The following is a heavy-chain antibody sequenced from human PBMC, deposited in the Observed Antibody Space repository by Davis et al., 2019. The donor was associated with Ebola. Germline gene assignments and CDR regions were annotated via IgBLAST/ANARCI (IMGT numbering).Heavy chain of an antibody. CDR1: GFTFSSYW. D-gene: IGHD2-2*02. CDR3: ARDRVCFTFDY. J-gene: IGHJ4*02. CDR2: IKEDGSVT. Sequence: GESLKISCAASGFTFSSYWMSWVRQAPGKGLEWVANIKEDGSVTNYIDSVKGRFTISRDNAKNSLYLQLNGLRDEDTAVYYCARDRVCFTFDYWGQGTLVTVSS. V-gene: IGHV3-7*01.